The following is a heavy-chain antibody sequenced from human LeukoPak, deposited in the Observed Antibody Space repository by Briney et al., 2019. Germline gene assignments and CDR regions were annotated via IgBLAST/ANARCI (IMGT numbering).Heavy chain of an antibody. J-gene: IGHJ6*02. Sequence: ASVKVSCKASGGTFSSYAISWVRQASGQGLEWMGGIIPIFGTANYAQKFQGRVTITADGSTSTAYMELSSLRSEDTAVYYCARGEVVRGVTYYYYYYGMDVWGQGTTVTVSS. V-gene: IGHV1-69*13. CDR2: IIPIFGTA. CDR3: ARGEVVRGVTYYYYYYGMDV. CDR1: GGTFSSYA. D-gene: IGHD3-10*01.